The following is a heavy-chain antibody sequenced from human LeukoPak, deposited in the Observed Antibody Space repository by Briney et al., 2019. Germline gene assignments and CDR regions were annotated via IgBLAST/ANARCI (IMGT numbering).Heavy chain of an antibody. J-gene: IGHJ4*02. CDR2: IYSGGST. D-gene: IGHD6-19*01. Sequence: PGGSLRLSCEASGSTFDNYAMSWVRQAPGKGLEWVSVIYSGGSTYYADSVKGRFTISRDNSKNTLYLQMNSLRAEDTAVYYCARGAWYYIYWGQGTLVSVSS. V-gene: IGHV3-53*01. CDR1: GSTFDNYA. CDR3: ARGAWYYIY.